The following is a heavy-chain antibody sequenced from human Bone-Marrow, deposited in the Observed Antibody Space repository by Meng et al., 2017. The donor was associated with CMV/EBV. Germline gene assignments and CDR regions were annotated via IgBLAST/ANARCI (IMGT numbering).Heavy chain of an antibody. CDR1: GGSFSGYY. V-gene: IGHV4-34*01. Sequence: SETLSLTCAVYGGSFSGYYWSWIRQPPGKGLEWIGEINHSGSTNYNPSLKSRVTISVDTSKNQFSLTLSSVTAADTAVYYRARGLRNYGMDVWGQGTTVTVSS. CDR2: INHSGST. CDR3: ARGLRNYGMDV. J-gene: IGHJ6*02.